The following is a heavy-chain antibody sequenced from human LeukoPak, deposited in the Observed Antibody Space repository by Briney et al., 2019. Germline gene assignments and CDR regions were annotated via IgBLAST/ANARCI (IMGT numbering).Heavy chain of an antibody. CDR1: GYTFTGYY. Sequence: GASVKVSCKASGYTFTGYYMHWVRQAPGQGLEWMGIINPSGGSTSYAQKFQGRVTMTRDTSTSTVYMELSSLRSEDTAVYYCARSIAVADDYYYYGMDVWGQGTTVTVSS. CDR2: INPSGGST. J-gene: IGHJ6*02. V-gene: IGHV1-46*01. CDR3: ARSIAVADDYYYYGMDV. D-gene: IGHD6-19*01.